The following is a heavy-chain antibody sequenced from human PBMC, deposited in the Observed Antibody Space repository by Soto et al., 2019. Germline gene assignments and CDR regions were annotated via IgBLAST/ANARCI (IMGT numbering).Heavy chain of an antibody. CDR1: GGTFSSYA. Sequence: QVQLVQSGAEVKKPGSSVKVSCKASGGTFSSYAISCVRQAPGQGLEWMGGIIPIFGTANYAQKFQGRITITAGESTRRAGMEVRSLRSEDTAVYYCARVIVDSAVGDYFDYWGQGTLVTVCS. CDR2: IIPIFGTA. V-gene: IGHV1-69*12. J-gene: IGHJ4*02. D-gene: IGHD2-15*01. CDR3: ARVIVDSAVGDYFDY.